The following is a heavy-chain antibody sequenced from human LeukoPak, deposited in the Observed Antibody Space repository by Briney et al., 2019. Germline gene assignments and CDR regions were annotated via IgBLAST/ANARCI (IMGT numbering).Heavy chain of an antibody. D-gene: IGHD3-16*01. CDR2: IIPMLGTV. CDR3: ARDRITVGLDY. Sequence: SVKVSCKASGGTFSSYAINWVRQAPGQGLEWMGRIIPMLGTVNYAQRFQGRVTIIADKFTSTAYMELSSLRSEDTAVYYCARDRITVGLDYWGQGTLVTVSS. V-gene: IGHV1-69*04. J-gene: IGHJ4*02. CDR1: GGTFSSYA.